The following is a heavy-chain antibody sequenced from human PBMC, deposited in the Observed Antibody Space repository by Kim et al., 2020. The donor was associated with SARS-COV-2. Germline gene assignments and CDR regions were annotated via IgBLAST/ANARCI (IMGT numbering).Heavy chain of an antibody. CDR1: GGSISSYY. J-gene: IGHJ4*01. Sequence: SETLSLTCTVSGGSISSYYWSWIRQPPGKGLEWIGYIYYSGSTNYNPSLKSRVTISVDTSKNQFSLKLSSVTAADTAVYYCARASGVLRYFDWGFDYWG. CDR3: ARASGVLRYFDWGFDY. V-gene: IGHV4-59*01. D-gene: IGHD3-9*01. CDR2: IYYSGST.